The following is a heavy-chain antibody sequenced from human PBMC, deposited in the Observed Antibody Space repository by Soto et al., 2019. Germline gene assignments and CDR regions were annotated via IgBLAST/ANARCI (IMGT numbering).Heavy chain of an antibody. CDR2: ISAYNGNT. CDR3: ARGPSYCTNGVCYTFWAPPDY. D-gene: IGHD2-8*01. J-gene: IGHJ4*02. V-gene: IGHV1-18*01. Sequence: ASVKVSCKASGYTFTSYGISWVRQAPGQGLEWMGWISAYNGNTNYAQKLQGRVTMTTDTSTSTAYMELRSLRSDDTAVYYCARGPSYCTNGVCYTFWAPPDYWGQGTLVTVSS. CDR1: GYTFTSYG.